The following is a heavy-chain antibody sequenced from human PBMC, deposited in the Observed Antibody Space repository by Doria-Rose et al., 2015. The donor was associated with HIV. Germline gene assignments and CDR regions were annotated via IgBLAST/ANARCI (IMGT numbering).Heavy chain of an antibody. CDR2: MFSDDER. V-gene: IGHV2-26*01. CDR3: ARIKSSRWYHKYYFDF. D-gene: IGHD6-13*01. J-gene: IGHJ4*02. Sequence: QESGPVLVKPTETLTLTCTVSGVSLSSPGMGVSWTRQPPGKALEWLANMFSDDERSYKTSLKSRLTISRGTSKSQVVLTMTDMDPVDTATYYCARIKSSRWYHKYYFDFWGQGTLVIVSA. CDR1: GVSLSSPGMG.